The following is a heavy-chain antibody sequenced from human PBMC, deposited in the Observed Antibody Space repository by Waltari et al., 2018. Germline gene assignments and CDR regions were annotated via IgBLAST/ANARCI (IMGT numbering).Heavy chain of an antibody. J-gene: IGHJ1*01. CDR2: NNLGATP. D-gene: IGHD6-19*01. CDR1: GVSLSDYY. CDR3: VTGPRDKWVGRYSGEFFHH. Sequence: QVQLQQWGAGLLRPSETLSLTCAVYGVSLSDYYLTWNRQSPGKGLEWIGENNLGATPYYNPSLESRVTILWDKSKNQFSLQLYSVSAADTAVYDCVTGPRDKWVGRYSGEFFHHWGPGTLVTVSS. V-gene: IGHV4-34*02.